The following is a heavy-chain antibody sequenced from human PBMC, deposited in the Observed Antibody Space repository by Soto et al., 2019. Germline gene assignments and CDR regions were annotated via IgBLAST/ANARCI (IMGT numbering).Heavy chain of an antibody. D-gene: IGHD1-1*01. V-gene: IGHV4-38-2*02. J-gene: IGHJ4*02. CDR1: GFAISRGYY. Sequence: SETLSLTCSVAGFAISRGYYWSWVRQPPGKGLEWIGSIYPSASSYHNPSLETRVRLSIDTSKNQFTLNLTSVTAADTALYYCAREKVGTTFFDNWGQGIQVTVSS. CDR2: IYPSASS. CDR3: AREKVGTTFFDN.